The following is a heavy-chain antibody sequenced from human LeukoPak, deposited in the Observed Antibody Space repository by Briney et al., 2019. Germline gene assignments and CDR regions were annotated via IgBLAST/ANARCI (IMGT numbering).Heavy chain of an antibody. CDR2: IYHSGST. D-gene: IGHD2-21*01. V-gene: IGHV4-38-2*02. CDR1: GYSIDSDYY. J-gene: IGHJ4*02. CDR3: AGAEGLWFED. Sequence: SETLSLTCTVSGYSIDSDYYWGWIRQPPGKGLEWIGNIYHSGSTYYNPSLKSRVTISVDTSKNQVSLKLSSVTAADTAVYYCAGAEGLWFEDWGQGTLVAVSS.